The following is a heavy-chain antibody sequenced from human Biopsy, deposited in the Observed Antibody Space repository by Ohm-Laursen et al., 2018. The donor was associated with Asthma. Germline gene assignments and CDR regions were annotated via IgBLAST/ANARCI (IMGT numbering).Heavy chain of an antibody. J-gene: IGHJ4*01. Sequence: GSLRLSCTASGFDFSDYTMNWVRQAPGKELEWVSSISSLSRYKYYSDSLRGRVTISRDNAKSSLHLQMSSLRAEDTAVYFCARDFTIGSGSPFHFWGPGTMVTVSS. D-gene: IGHD3-10*01. CDR2: ISSLSRYK. CDR1: GFDFSDYT. CDR3: ARDFTIGSGSPFHF. V-gene: IGHV3-21*01.